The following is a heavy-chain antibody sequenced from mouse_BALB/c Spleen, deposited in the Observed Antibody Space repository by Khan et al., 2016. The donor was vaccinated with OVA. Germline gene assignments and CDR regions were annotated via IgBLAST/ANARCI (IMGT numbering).Heavy chain of an antibody. CDR1: GYSITSGYA. Sequence: EVQLQESGPGLVKPSQSLSLTCTVTGYSITSGYAWYWIRQFPGNKLEWMGYISYSGGTSYNPSLKSRISITRDTSKNQFFLQLNSVTTEDTATYYCARGNYYGYYFDYWGQGTPLTVSS. J-gene: IGHJ2*01. D-gene: IGHD1-1*01. CDR3: ARGNYYGYYFDY. V-gene: IGHV3-2*02. CDR2: ISYSGGT.